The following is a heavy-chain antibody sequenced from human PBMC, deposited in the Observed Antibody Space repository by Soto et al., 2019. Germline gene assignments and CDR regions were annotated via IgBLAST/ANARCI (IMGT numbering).Heavy chain of an antibody. D-gene: IGHD3-16*01. V-gene: IGHV3-23*01. CDR2: ITGSGDGT. Sequence: VHLLESGGGVVQTGGSLRLSCLTSGFTFSSYAMTWVRQAPGKGLDWVSAITGSGDGTFYADSVKGRFTISRDNSKNTLFLLMNSLTVEDTALYFCATSIGALNENWGQGTLVTVSS. CDR1: GFTFSSYA. CDR3: ATSIGALNEN. J-gene: IGHJ4*02.